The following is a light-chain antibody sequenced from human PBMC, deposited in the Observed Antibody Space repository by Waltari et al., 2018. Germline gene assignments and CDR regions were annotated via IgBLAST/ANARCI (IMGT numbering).Light chain of an antibody. CDR1: QSVGIY. CDR2: DTS. Sequence: EIVLTQSPAILSFSPGERATLSCRASQSVGIYLAWYQQRPGQSPRLLIYDTSYRATGIPARFSGSGSETDFTLTISSLQPEDFAVYYCQQRRNWPLTFGGGTRVQI. J-gene: IGKJ4*01. V-gene: IGKV3-11*01. CDR3: QQRRNWPLT.